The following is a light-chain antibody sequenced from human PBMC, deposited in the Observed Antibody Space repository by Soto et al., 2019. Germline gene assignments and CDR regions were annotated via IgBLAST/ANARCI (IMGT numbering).Light chain of an antibody. J-gene: IGKJ4*01. V-gene: IGKV2-28*01. CDR3: MQALQTRT. CDR2: LGS. Sequence: DIVKTQSPLSLPVTPGEPASIPCRSSQSLLHSNGYNYLDWYLQKQGQSPQLLIYLGSNRASGVPDRFSGSGSGTDFTLKISRVEAEDVGVYYCMQALQTRTFGGGTKV. CDR1: QSLLHSNGYNY.